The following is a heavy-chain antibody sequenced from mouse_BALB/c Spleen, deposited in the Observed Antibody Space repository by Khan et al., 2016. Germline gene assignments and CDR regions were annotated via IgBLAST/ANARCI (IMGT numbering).Heavy chain of an antibody. D-gene: IGHD1-1*01. CDR2: IDPANGNT. CDR1: GFNIKDTY. Sequence: VQLQQSGAELVKPGASVKLSCTASGFNIKDTYMHWVKQRPEQGLEWIGRIDPANGNTKYDPKFQGKATITADTSSNTAYLQLSSLTSEDTAVYYCARDYYYGSRDFDYWGQGTTLTVSS. J-gene: IGHJ2*01. CDR3: ARDYYYGSRDFDY. V-gene: IGHV14-3*02.